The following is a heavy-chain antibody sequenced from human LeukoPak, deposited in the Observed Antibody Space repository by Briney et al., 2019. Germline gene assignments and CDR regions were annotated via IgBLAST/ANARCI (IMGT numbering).Heavy chain of an antibody. D-gene: IGHD1-26*01. J-gene: IGHJ6*02. CDR2: IKQDGSDK. CDR3: ARVRWGYYYYGMDV. CDR1: GFTFTKYW. V-gene: IGHV3-7*01. Sequence: PGDSLRLSCAASGFTFTKYWMTWVRQAPGKGLEWVGNIKQDGSDKNYMDSVKGRFTISRDNTKNSVYLQMSSLRAEDTAVYYCARVRWGYYYYGMDVWGQGTTVTVSS.